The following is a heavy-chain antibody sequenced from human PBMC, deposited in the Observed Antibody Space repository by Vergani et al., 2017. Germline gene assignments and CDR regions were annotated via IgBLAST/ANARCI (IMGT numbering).Heavy chain of an antibody. CDR3: AKDHGFRGSGSYGDGMDV. V-gene: IGHV3-72*01. Sequence: EVLLVESGGGLVQPGGSLRLSCSASGFTFSDHYMDWVRQAPGKGLEWVARSRNKGNRYATEYAASLKGRFTISRDVSKNFLYLQMNSLKTEDTALYYCAKDHGFRGSGSYGDGMDVWGQGP. CDR1: GFTFSDHY. CDR2: SRNKGNRYAT. D-gene: IGHD3-10*01. J-gene: IGHJ6*02.